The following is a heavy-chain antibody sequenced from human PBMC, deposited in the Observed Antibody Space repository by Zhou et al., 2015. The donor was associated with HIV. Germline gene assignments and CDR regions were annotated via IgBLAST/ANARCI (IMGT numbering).Heavy chain of an antibody. J-gene: IGHJ6*02. D-gene: IGHD1/OR15-1a*01. CDR3: ATETWQKTNSYYYYGMDV. CDR2: MNAGGGQT. Sequence: QVQLVQSGAELKKPGASVKVSCKASGYTFTTYDINWMRQATGQRPEWMGWMNAGGGQTEYAQKFQGRVTMTRDTSTSTAYMELSILRSEDTAVYYCATETWQKTNSYYYYGMDVWGQGTTVTVSS. V-gene: IGHV1-8*01. CDR1: GYTFTTYD.